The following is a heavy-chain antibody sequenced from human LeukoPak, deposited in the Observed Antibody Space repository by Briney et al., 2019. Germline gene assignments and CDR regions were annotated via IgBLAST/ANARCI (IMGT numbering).Heavy chain of an antibody. V-gene: IGHV3-21*01. D-gene: IGHD6-13*01. CDR3: ARADSSSWGFDY. J-gene: IGHJ4*02. Sequence: GGSLRLSCAASGFTFSSYSMNWVRQAPGKGLEWVSSISSSSYIYYADSVKGRFTISRDNAKNSLYLQMNSLRAEDTAVCYCARADSSSWGFDYWGQGTLVTVSS. CDR2: ISSSSYI. CDR1: GFTFSSYS.